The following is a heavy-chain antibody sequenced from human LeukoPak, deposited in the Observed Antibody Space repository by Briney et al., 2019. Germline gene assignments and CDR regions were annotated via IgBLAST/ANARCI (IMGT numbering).Heavy chain of an antibody. Sequence: GASVKVSCKASGGTFSSYAISWVRQMPRKGLEWMGIIYPGDSDTRYNPSFQGQVTISADKSISTAYLQWSSLTASDTAMYYCARQGYNLAQRPFDYWGQGTLVTVSS. CDR3: ARQGYNLAQRPFDY. D-gene: IGHD5-18*01. CDR2: IYPGDSDT. J-gene: IGHJ4*02. V-gene: IGHV5-51*01. CDR1: GGTFSSYA.